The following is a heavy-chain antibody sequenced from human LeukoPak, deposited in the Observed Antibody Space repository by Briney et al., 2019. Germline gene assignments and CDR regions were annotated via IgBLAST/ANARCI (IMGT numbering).Heavy chain of an antibody. Sequence: ASVKVSCKAFGYTFTSNYMHWVRQAPGQGPEWMGVISPSGGSTTYAQKFQGRVTLSRDMSTSTDYLELSSLRSEDTAVYYCARKGFDPWGQGTLVTVSS. CDR2: ISPSGGST. CDR3: ARKGFDP. J-gene: IGHJ5*02. V-gene: IGHV1-46*01. CDR1: GYTFTSNY.